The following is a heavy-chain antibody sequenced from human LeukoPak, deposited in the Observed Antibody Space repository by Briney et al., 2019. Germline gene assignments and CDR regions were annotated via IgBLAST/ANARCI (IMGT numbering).Heavy chain of an antibody. CDR3: ARRTTVVGPAPFDH. J-gene: IGHJ4*02. CDR1: GFSFSIYA. V-gene: IGHV3-23*01. Sequence: GASLRLSCAASGFSFSIYAMSWVRQAPGKGLEWVLAISPGGDTIYYLDSVKGRFTISRDNSKNTLYLQMNSLRAEDTAVYYCARRTTVVGPAPFDHWGQGTLVTVSS. D-gene: IGHD4-23*01. CDR2: ISPGGDTI.